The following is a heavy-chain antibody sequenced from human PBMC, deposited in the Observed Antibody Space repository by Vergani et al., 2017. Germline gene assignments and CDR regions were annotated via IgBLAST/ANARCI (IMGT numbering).Heavy chain of an antibody. D-gene: IGHD3-22*01. CDR3: AREHGARRISNYESSGYYGSGMDG. Sequence: QVQLVQSGAEVKKPGASVKVSCKASGYTFTSYGISWVRQAPGQGLEWMGWISAYNGNTNYAQKLQGRVTMTTDTSTSTAYMELRSLRSDNTAVYYCAREHGARRISNYESSGYYGSGMDGWSQGTTVTVSS. V-gene: IGHV1-18*01. CDR1: GYTFTSYG. CDR2: ISAYNGNT. J-gene: IGHJ6*02.